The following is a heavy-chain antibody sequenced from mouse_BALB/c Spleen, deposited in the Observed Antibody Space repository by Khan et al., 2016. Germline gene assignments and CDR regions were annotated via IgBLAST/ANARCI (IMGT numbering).Heavy chain of an antibody. D-gene: IGHD3-1*01. J-gene: IGHJ2*01. CDR1: GYTFTNYG. Sequence: QIQLVQPGPELKKPGETVKISCKASGYTFTNYGMNWVKQAPGKGLKWMGWINTNTGEPTYAEEFKGRFAFSLETSASTAYLQINNLKNEDTATDFCARSGGNFDYWGQGTTLTVSS. CDR3: ARSGGNFDY. CDR2: INTNTGEP. V-gene: IGHV9-3*02.